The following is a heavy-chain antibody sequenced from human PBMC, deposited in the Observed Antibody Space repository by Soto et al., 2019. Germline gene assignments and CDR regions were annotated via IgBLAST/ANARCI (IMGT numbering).Heavy chain of an antibody. Sequence: SETLSLTCTVSGGSISSYYWSWIRQPPGKGLEWIGYIYYSGSTNYNPSLKSRVTISVDTSKNQFSLKLSSVTAADTAVYYCARLRESSSSPYFDYWGQGTLVTVSS. J-gene: IGHJ4*02. D-gene: IGHD6-6*01. CDR2: IYYSGST. CDR3: ARLRESSSSPYFDY. CDR1: GGSISSYY. V-gene: IGHV4-59*01.